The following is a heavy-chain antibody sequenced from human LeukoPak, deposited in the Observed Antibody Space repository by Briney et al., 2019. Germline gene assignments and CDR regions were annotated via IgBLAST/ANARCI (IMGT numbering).Heavy chain of an antibody. V-gene: IGHV3-7*01. Sequence: GGSLRLSCAASGFTVTSNYMSWVRQAPGKGLEWVANIKEDGTEQYYVDSVKGRFTISRDNAKNSLYLQMNSLRAEDTAVYYCARDFRSSRGHYYLDVWGKGTTVTVSS. D-gene: IGHD6-13*01. CDR3: ARDFRSSRGHYYLDV. CDR2: IKEDGTEQ. CDR1: GFTVTSNY. J-gene: IGHJ6*03.